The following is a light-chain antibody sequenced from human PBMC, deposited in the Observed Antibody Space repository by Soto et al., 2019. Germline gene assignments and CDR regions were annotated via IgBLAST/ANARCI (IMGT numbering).Light chain of an antibody. CDR2: AAS. CDR1: QSISRW. V-gene: IGKV1-5*01. CDR3: QQYNPYSRT. J-gene: IGKJ1*01. Sequence: DIQMTQSPSTLSASVGDRVTITCRASQSISRWLAWHQQKPGKAPRLLIYAASSLQSGVPSRFSGSGSGTDFTLTISSLQRDDFAIYYCQQYNPYSRTFGQGTKVDIK.